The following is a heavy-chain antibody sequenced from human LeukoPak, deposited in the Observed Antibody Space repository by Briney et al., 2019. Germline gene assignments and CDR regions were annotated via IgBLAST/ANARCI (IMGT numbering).Heavy chain of an antibody. CDR2: IKQDGSEK. Sequence: GGSLRLSCAASGYTFNNYWMTWVRQAPGKGLEWVVAIKQDGSEKYYVDSVKGRFTISRDNAKNSLYLQMNSLRAEDTAVYYCARGGSYSWFDSWGQGTLVTVSS. CDR1: GYTFNNYW. J-gene: IGHJ5*01. V-gene: IGHV3-7*01. CDR3: ARGGSYSWFDS.